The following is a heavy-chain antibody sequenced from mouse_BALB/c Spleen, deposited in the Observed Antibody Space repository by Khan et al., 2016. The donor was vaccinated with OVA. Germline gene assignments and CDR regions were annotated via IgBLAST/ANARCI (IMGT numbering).Heavy chain of an antibody. Sequence: EVELVESGAELVRPGALVKLSCKGSGFNIKDYYMQWVKQRPEQGLEWIGWIDPENGNSIYDPKFQGKARITADTSSNTAYMQLSSLTSENTAVSYGASSILLYFDYWGQGTTLTVSS. CDR1: GFNIKDYY. CDR3: ASSILLYFDY. CDR2: IDPENGNS. V-gene: IGHV14-1*02. J-gene: IGHJ2*01.